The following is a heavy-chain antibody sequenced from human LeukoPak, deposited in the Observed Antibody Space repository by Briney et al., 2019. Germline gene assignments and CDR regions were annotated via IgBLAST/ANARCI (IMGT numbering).Heavy chain of an antibody. CDR2: IRGSRSGLGSGM. Sequence: PGGSLRLSCAASGFIFSDYSMNWVRQAPGKGLEWISNIRGSRSGLGSGMYYADSVRGRFTISRDDAKNSLYLQMNSLRAEDTALYYCAKDRRYYYDSSGYYSPATYYYYYYGMDVWGQGTTVTVSS. CDR3: AKDRRYYYDSSGYYSPATYYYYYYGMDV. V-gene: IGHV3-48*04. D-gene: IGHD3-22*01. CDR1: GFIFSDYS. J-gene: IGHJ6*02.